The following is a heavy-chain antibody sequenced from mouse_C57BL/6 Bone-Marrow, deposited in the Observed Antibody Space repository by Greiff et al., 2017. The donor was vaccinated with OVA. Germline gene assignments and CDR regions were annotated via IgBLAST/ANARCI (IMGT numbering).Heavy chain of an antibody. CDR1: GFSLTSYG. D-gene: IGHD2-4*01. J-gene: IGHJ4*01. V-gene: IGHV2-5*01. CDR3: AKNYYDFYAMDY. CDR2: IWRGGST. Sequence: VKLQESGPGLVQPSQSLSITCTVSGFSLTSYGVHWVRQSPGKGLEWLGVIWRGGSTDYNAAFMSRLSITKDNSKSQVFFKMNSLQADDTAIYYCAKNYYDFYAMDYWGQGTSVTVSS.